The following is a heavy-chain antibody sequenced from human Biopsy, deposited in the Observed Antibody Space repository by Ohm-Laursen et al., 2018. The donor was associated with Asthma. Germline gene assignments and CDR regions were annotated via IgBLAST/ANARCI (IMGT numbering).Heavy chain of an antibody. D-gene: IGHD3-10*01. CDR2: ISVYNGNT. Sequence: LVKVSCNASGYTFNSAGITWVRQAPGQGLEWTGWISVYNGNTKVAQKLQDRVTMITDTSTSTAYMELRSLRSDDTAVYFCARAVDYSHYYGIGVWGQGTTVTVS. V-gene: IGHV1-18*01. J-gene: IGHJ6*02. CDR1: GYTFNSAG. CDR3: ARAVDYSHYYGIGV.